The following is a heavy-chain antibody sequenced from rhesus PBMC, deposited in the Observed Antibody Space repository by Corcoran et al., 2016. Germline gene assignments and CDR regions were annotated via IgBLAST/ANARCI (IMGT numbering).Heavy chain of an antibody. CDR1: GGSFSGYY. V-gene: IGHV4-165*01. D-gene: IGHD4-23*01. J-gene: IGHJ4*01. CDR3: AREYSNYIGY. CDR2: IRGGSGRT. Sequence: QVQLQESGPGLVKPSETLSLTCAVSGGSFSGYYWGWIRQPPGKGLGWIGYIRGGSGRTYHTPSLKSGVTHSTDTSKNQFSLKLSSVTAADTDVYYCAREYSNYIGYWGQGVLVTVSS.